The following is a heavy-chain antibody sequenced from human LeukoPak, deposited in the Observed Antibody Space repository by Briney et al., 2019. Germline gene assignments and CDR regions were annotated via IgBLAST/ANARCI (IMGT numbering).Heavy chain of an antibody. CDR3: ATHPPGIAVAAPYYYYYMDV. Sequence: ASVKVSCKVSGYTLTELSMHWVRQAPGKGLEWMGGFDPEDGETIYAQKFQGRVTMTEDTSTDTAYMELSSLRSEDTAVYYCATHPPGIAVAAPYYYYYMDVWGKGTTVTVSS. CDR2: FDPEDGET. CDR1: GYTLTELS. J-gene: IGHJ6*03. D-gene: IGHD6-19*01. V-gene: IGHV1-24*01.